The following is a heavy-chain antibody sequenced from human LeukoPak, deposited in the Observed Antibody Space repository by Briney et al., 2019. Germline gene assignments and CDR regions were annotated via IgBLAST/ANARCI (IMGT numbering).Heavy chain of an antibody. CDR2: IYPSGNT. J-gene: IGHJ6*03. Sequence: PSETLSLTCTVSGDSISSSRHYWSWIRQPAGKGLEWVGRIYPSGNTNYNPSLKSRVTISLDTSKNQFSLKLSSVTAADTAVYYCARTGDPLSWYYYYYMDVWGKGTTVTVSS. CDR3: ARTGDPLSWYYYYYMDV. CDR1: GDSISSSRHY. D-gene: IGHD7-27*01. V-gene: IGHV4-61*02.